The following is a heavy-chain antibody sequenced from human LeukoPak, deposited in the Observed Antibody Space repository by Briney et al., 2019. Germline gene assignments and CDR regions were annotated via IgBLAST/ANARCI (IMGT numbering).Heavy chain of an antibody. CDR3: ARIGTDILTGYTWFDP. V-gene: IGHV4-34*01. Sequence: SETLSLTCAVYGGSFSGYYWSWIRQPPGKGLEWIGEINHSGSTNYNPSLKSRVTISVDTSKNQFSLKLSSVTAADTAVYYCARIGTDILTGYTWFDPWGQGTLVTVSS. CDR1: GGSFSGYY. J-gene: IGHJ5*02. CDR2: INHSGST. D-gene: IGHD3-9*01.